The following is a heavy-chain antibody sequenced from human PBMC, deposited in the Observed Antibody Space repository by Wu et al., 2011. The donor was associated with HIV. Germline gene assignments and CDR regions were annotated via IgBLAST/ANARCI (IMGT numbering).Heavy chain of an antibody. CDR1: GGTFSRYA. Sequence: VQLVQSGAEVKKPGSSVKVSCKASGGTFSRYAINWVRQAPGQGLEWMGGIIPIFGTANYAQKFQGRVTIYADKSTSTAYMELSSLRSEDTAMYYCASVSENDYGDAALNYWGQGTLVTVSS. CDR2: IIPIFGTA. D-gene: IGHD4-17*01. J-gene: IGHJ4*02. CDR3: ASVSENDYGDAALNY. V-gene: IGHV1-69*06.